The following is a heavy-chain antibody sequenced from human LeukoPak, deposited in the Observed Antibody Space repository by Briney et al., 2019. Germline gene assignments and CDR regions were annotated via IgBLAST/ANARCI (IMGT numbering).Heavy chain of an antibody. CDR2: IYYSGGT. V-gene: IGHV4-59*08. CDR1: GGSISSYY. CDR3: ARRDCSSTSCYLDY. D-gene: IGHD2-2*01. J-gene: IGHJ4*02. Sequence: SETLSLTCTVSGGSISSYYWSWIRQPPGKGLEWIGYIYYSGGTNYNPSLKSRVTISVDTSKNQFSLKLSSVTAADTAVYYCARRDCSSTSCYLDYWGQGTLVTVSS.